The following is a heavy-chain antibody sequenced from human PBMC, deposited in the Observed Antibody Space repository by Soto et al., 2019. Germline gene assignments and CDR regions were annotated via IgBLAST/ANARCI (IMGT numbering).Heavy chain of an antibody. J-gene: IGHJ4*02. D-gene: IGHD3-22*01. V-gene: IGHV4-31*03. CDR2: IFYSGSA. CDR3: ASLRDYYHSSGYPQGFYFDY. CDR1: GGSINSATYY. Sequence: SETLSLTCSVSGGSINSATYYWSWVRQRPGKGREWSGHIFYSGSAYYKASLKTRLAISVDTSKNQFSLKLSSVTAADTAVYYCASLRDYYHSSGYPQGFYFDYWGQGTLVTVSS.